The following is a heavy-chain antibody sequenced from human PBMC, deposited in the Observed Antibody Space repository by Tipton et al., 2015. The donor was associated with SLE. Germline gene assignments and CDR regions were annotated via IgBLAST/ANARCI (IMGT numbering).Heavy chain of an antibody. D-gene: IGHD3-9*01. J-gene: IGHJ4*02. CDR1: GGSISNGSYY. CDR2: VYTSGST. Sequence: TLSLTCTVSGGSISNGSYYWSWIRQPAGKGLEWIGRVYTSGSTEYNPSLKSRVTLSVDTSKNQFSLKLSSVTAADTAVYYCVRDKRYFDSPVKYWGQGILVTVSS. CDR3: VRDKRYFDSPVKY. V-gene: IGHV4-61*02.